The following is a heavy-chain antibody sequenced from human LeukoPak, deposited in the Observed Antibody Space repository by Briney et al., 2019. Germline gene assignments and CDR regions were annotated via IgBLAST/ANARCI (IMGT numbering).Heavy chain of an antibody. CDR2: IRFDGSHK. J-gene: IGHJ4*02. CDR1: GFTFSNYG. Sequence: GGSLRLSCAASGFTFSNYGMHWVRQAPGKGLEWVALIRFDGSHKYYADSVKGRFTISRDNSKSTVYLQMNSLRAEDTAVFYCAKAGPYSSTWYGIPYYFDYWGQGTLVTVSS. CDR3: AKAGPYSSTWYGIPYYFDY. D-gene: IGHD6-13*01. V-gene: IGHV3-30*02.